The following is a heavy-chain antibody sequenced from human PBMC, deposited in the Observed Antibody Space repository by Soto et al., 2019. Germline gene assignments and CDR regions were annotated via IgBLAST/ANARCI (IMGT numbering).Heavy chain of an antibody. D-gene: IGHD4-4*01. V-gene: IGHV3-73*02. CDR1: GFTFSGSA. J-gene: IGHJ4*02. CDR2: IRSKANSYAT. CDR3: TPTGGDYSNYDHPPPFDY. Sequence: EVQLVESGGGLVQPGGSLKLSCAASGFTFSGSAMHWVRQASGKGLEWVGRIRSKANSYATAYAASVKGRFTIPRDDSKNTAYLQMNSLKTEDTAVYYCTPTGGDYSNYDHPPPFDYWGQGTLVTVSS.